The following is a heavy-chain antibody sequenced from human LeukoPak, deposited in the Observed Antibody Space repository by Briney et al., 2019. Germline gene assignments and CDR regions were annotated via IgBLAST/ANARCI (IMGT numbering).Heavy chain of an antibody. CDR3: ATGITKPDPIVVVPAAVRVAQAFDN. V-gene: IGHV4-34*01. D-gene: IGHD2-2*01. CDR2: INHSGAT. Sequence: SETLSLTCAVYGGSFSGYYWNWIRQPPGKGLEWIGEINHSGATNHNPSLKSRVTISVDTSKNQFSLRLSSVTAADTAVYYCATGITKPDPIVVVPAAVRVAQAFDNWGQGILVTVSS. J-gene: IGHJ4*02. CDR1: GGSFSGYY.